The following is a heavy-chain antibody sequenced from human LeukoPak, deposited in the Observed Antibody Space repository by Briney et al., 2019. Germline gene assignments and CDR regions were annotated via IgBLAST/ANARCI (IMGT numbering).Heavy chain of an antibody. V-gene: IGHV1-18*04. Sequence: ASVKVSCKASDYTFTSYGISWVRQAPGQGLEWMGWISAYNGNTNYAQKLQGRVTMTTDTSTSTAYMELRSLRSDDTAVYYCAREAGRVTMVRGVISPYYFDYWGQGTLVTVSS. CDR1: DYTFTSYG. J-gene: IGHJ4*02. D-gene: IGHD3-10*01. CDR2: ISAYNGNT. CDR3: AREAGRVTMVRGVISPYYFDY.